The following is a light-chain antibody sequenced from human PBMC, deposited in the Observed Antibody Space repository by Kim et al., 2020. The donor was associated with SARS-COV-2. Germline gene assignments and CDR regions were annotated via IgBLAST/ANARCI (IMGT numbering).Light chain of an antibody. J-gene: IGKJ1*01. CDR3: QKYNSWPPA. CDR1: QSISNN. V-gene: IGKV3-15*01. CDR2: DAS. Sequence: VSPGERVTLSCRASQSISNNLAWYQQKPGRAPSLLIFDASTRATGVPPRFSAGGSGTEFTLTINSLQSEDFAVYFCQKYNSWPPAFGQGTKVDIK.